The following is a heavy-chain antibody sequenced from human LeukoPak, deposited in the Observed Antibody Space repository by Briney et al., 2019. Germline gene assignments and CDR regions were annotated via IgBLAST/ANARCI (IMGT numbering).Heavy chain of an antibody. V-gene: IGHV1-69*04. CDR2: IIPILGIA. Sequence: ASVKVSCKASGGTFSSYAISWVRQAPGQGLEWMGRIIPILGIANYAQKFQGRVTTTADKSTSTAYMELSSLRSEDTAVYYCARDWDTMPPDYWGQGTLVTVSS. CDR1: GGTFSSYA. CDR3: ARDWDTMPPDY. D-gene: IGHD5-18*01. J-gene: IGHJ4*02.